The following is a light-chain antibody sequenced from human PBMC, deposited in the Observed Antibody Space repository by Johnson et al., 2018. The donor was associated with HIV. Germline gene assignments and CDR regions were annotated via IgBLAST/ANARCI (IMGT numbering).Light chain of an antibody. CDR3: GTLDNSLSAGV. CDR1: NSNIGNNY. Sequence: QSVLTQPPSVSAAPGQKVTISCSGSNSNIGNNYVSWYQQVPGTAPKLLIYDNNKRPSGIPDRFSGSKSGTSATLGITGLQTGDEADYYCGTLDNSLSAGVCETGAKDTVL. CDR2: DNN. J-gene: IGLJ1*01. V-gene: IGLV1-51*01.